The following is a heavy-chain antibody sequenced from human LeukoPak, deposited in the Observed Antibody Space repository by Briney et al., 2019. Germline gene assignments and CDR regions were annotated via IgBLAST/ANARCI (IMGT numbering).Heavy chain of an antibody. CDR2: ISSSGRLM. CDR3: ARDTNNGLDV. Sequence: GGSLRLSCAASGFTFSDYYINWIRQAPGKGLEWVSHISSSGRLMQYADSVKGRFTITRDNAQNFMSLQMNSLKHEDTAVYYCARDTNNGLDVWGRGTTVTVSS. D-gene: IGHD1-14*01. V-gene: IGHV3-11*01. CDR1: GFTFSDYY. J-gene: IGHJ6*02.